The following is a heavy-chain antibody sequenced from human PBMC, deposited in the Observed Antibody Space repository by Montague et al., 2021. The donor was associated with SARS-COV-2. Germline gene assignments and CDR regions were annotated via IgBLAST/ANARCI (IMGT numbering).Heavy chain of an antibody. CDR1: GGSIRSSSHF. Sequence: ETLSLTCTVSGGSIRSSSHFWGWFRQPPGQRLEWIGTISYSGSTYYSPSLKSRVIISADTSKNQFSLNLRSVTAADTAVYFCGLGRGFAVGNHYYYSYGLDVWGQGTTVTVSS. CDR2: ISYSGST. D-gene: IGHD3-10*01. V-gene: IGHV4-39*07. CDR3: GLGRGFAVGNHYYYSYGLDV. J-gene: IGHJ6*02.